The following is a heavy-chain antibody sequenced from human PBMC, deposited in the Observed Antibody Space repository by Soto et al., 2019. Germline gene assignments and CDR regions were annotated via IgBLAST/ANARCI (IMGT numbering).Heavy chain of an antibody. V-gene: IGHV3-74*01. J-gene: IGHJ3*02. CDR1: GFTFDYYW. Sequence: EVQLVESGGGLVQPGESLRLSCAASGFTFDYYWMHWVRQAPGKGLVWVSRIHSDGTSTTYADSVKGRFTISRDNAKNPLSLQMNSLRAEDTAVYYCARGDRGAFAIWGPGTVVTVSS. CDR2: IHSDGTST. D-gene: IGHD1-26*01. CDR3: ARGDRGAFAI.